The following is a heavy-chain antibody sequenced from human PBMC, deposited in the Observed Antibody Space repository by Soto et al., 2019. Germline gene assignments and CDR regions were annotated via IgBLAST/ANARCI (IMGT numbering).Heavy chain of an antibody. CDR1: GGSISSGGYY. CDR2: IYYSGST. Sequence: QVQLQESGPGLVKPSQTLSLTCTVSGGSISSGGYYWSWIRQHPGKGLEWIGYIYYSGSTYYNPSLKSXVTXSXATSKNQFSLKLSSVTAADTAVYYCARGDYYYGMDVWGQGTTVTVSS. CDR3: ARGDYYYGMDV. V-gene: IGHV4-31*03. J-gene: IGHJ6*02.